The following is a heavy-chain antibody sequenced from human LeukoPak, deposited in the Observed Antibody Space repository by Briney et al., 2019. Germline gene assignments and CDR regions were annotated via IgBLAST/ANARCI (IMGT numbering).Heavy chain of an antibody. V-gene: IGHV4-30-2*01. Sequence: SETLSLTCTVSGGSISSGGYYWSWIRQPPGKGLEWIGYIYHSGSTYYNPSLKSRVTISVDRSKNQFSLKLSSVTAADTAVYYCARDSGIAARPDYWGQGTLVTVSS. CDR1: GGSISSGGYY. D-gene: IGHD6-6*01. CDR3: ARDSGIAARPDY. J-gene: IGHJ4*02. CDR2: IYHSGST.